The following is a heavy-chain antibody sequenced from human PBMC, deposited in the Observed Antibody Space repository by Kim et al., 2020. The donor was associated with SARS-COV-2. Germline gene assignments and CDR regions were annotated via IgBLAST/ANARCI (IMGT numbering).Heavy chain of an antibody. Sequence: SETLSLTCTVSGGSISSYYWSWIRQPPGKGLEWIGYIYYSGSTNYNPSLKSRVTISVDTSKNQFSLKLSSVTAADTAVYYCARGNWNLALGWFDPWGLGTLVTVSS. CDR2: IYYSGST. CDR3: ARGNWNLALGWFDP. CDR1: GGSISSYY. V-gene: IGHV4-59*13. J-gene: IGHJ5*02. D-gene: IGHD1-1*01.